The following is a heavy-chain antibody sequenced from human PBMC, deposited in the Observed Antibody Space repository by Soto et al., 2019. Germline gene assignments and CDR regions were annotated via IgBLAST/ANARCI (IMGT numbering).Heavy chain of an antibody. V-gene: IGHV3-30-3*01. Sequence: QVQLLESGGGVVQPGRSLRLSCAASGFTFSSYAMHWVRQAPGKGLEWVAVISHGGSNKYYADSVKGRFTISRDNSKNRLYLKTKSLTTKDTAVYFCAREAGGTDFAEWTYYFDYWGQVTLVTVSS. CDR2: ISHGGSNK. D-gene: IGHD3-16*01. CDR1: GFTFSSYA. CDR3: AREAGGTDFAEWTYYFDY. J-gene: IGHJ4*02.